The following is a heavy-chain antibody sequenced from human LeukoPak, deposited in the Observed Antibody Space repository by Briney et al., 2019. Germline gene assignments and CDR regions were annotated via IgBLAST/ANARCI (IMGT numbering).Heavy chain of an antibody. V-gene: IGHV1-24*01. CDR3: ATYWGSVAGPLGY. CDR1: GYTFTSYH. Sequence: ASVKVSCKASGYTFTSYHVHWVRQAPGQGLEWMGGFDPEDGETIYAQKFQGRVTMTEDTSTDTAYMELSSLRSEDTAVYYCATYWGSVAGPLGYWGQGTLVTVSS. J-gene: IGHJ4*02. D-gene: IGHD6-19*01. CDR2: FDPEDGET.